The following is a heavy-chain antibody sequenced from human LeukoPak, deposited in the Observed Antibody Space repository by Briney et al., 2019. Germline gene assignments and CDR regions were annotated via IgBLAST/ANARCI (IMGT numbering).Heavy chain of an antibody. D-gene: IGHD3-3*01. CDR3: ARVGNIGVVISSNWFDP. CDR1: GYTFTSYY. Sequence: GASVKVSCKASGYTFTSYYIHWVRQAPGQGLEWMGIINPSGGSTNYAQKFQGRVTMTRDTSTSTVYMELSSLRSEDTALYYCARVGNIGVVISSNWFDPWGQGTLVTVSS. CDR2: INPSGGST. J-gene: IGHJ5*02. V-gene: IGHV1-46*01.